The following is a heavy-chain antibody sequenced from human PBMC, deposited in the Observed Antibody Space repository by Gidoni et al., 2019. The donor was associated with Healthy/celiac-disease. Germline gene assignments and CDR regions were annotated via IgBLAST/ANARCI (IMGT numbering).Heavy chain of an antibody. CDR1: GFTFSSYS. CDR2: ISSSSSYI. Sequence: EVQLVESGGGLVKPGGSLRLSCAASGFTFSSYSMNWVRQAPGKGLEWVSSISSSSSYIYYADSVKGRFTISRDNAKNSLYLQMNSLRAEDTAVYYCARDDILTGYDGYYFDYWGQGTLVTVSS. D-gene: IGHD3-9*01. CDR3: ARDDILTGYDGYYFDY. J-gene: IGHJ4*02. V-gene: IGHV3-21*01.